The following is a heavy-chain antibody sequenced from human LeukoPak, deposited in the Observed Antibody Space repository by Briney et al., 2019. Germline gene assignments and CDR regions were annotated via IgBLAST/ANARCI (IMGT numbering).Heavy chain of an antibody. V-gene: IGHV3-23*01. D-gene: IGHD3-22*01. CDR2: ISGSGGSA. CDR3: ATYSSGYYYFDY. J-gene: IGHJ4*02. CDR1: GFTFSSYA. Sequence: GGSLRLSCAASGFTFSSYAMSWVRQAPGKGLEWVSAISGSGGSAYYADSVKGRFTISRDNSKNTLYLQMNSLRAEDTAVYYCATYSSGYYYFDYWGQGTLVTVSS.